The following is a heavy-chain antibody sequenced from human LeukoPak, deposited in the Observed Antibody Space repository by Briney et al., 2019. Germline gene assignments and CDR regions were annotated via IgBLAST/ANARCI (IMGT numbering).Heavy chain of an antibody. D-gene: IGHD6-6*01. CDR2: INSDGSST. J-gene: IGHJ4*02. CDR3: ARADDSSSGYFDY. Sequence: GGSLRLSCAASGFTFSSYWMHWVRQAPGKGLVWVSRINSDGSSTGYADSVKGRFTISRDNAKNSLYLQMNSLRAEDTAVYYCARADDSSSGYFDYWGQGTLVTVSS. V-gene: IGHV3-74*01. CDR1: GFTFSSYW.